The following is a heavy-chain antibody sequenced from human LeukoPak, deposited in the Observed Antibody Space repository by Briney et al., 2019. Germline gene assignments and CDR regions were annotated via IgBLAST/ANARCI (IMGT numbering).Heavy chain of an antibody. Sequence: PGGSLRLSCVVSGFSLSNYAMNWVRQAPGKGPEWVSYISSANSHIYYADSVKGRFIISRDNAKNSLYLQMNSLRAEDTAVYYCARNEGSSSWFNFDYWGQGTLVTVSS. V-gene: IGHV3-21*04. CDR3: ARNEGSSSWFNFDY. CDR1: GFSLSNYA. J-gene: IGHJ4*02. CDR2: ISSANSHI. D-gene: IGHD6-13*01.